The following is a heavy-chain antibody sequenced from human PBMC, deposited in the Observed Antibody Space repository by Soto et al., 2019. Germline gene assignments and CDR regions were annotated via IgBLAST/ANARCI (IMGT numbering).Heavy chain of an antibody. CDR2: SYWDDDK. V-gene: IGHV2-5*02. Sequence: QITLKESGPTLVKPTQTLTLTCTSSGFSLSTSGVGVGWIRQPPGKALEWLALSYWDDDKRYSPSLKSRLTITKDTSKNQVVLTMTNMDPVDTATYYCAHSPVPATASRWFDPWGQGTLVTVSS. CDR3: AHSPVPATASRWFDP. CDR1: GFSLSTSGVG. J-gene: IGHJ5*02. D-gene: IGHD2-2*01.